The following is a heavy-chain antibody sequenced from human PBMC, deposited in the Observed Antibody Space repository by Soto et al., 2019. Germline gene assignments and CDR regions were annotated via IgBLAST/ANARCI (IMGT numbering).Heavy chain of an antibody. D-gene: IGHD3-22*01. CDR2: IYHSGST. J-gene: IGHJ4*02. CDR1: GYSISSGYY. V-gene: IGHV4-38-2*02. CDR3: AREARYDSSGNLSYFDY. Sequence: SETLSLTCAVSGYSISSGYYWGWIRQPPGKGLEWIGSIYHSGSTYYNPSLKSRVTISVDTSKNQFSLKLSSVTAADTAVYYCAREARYDSSGNLSYFDYWGQGTMVTV.